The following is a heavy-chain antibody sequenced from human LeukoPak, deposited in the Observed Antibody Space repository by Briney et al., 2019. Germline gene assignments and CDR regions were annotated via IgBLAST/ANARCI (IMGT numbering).Heavy chain of an antibody. CDR2: INPNSGGT. CDR1: GYTFTGYY. Sequence: ASVKVSCKASGYTFTGYYMNWVRQAPGQGLEWMGWINPNSGGTNYAQKLQGRVTMTRDTSISTAYMELSRLRSDDTAVYYCAREGLGFHQLLFGYFDYWGQGTLVTVSS. J-gene: IGHJ4*02. V-gene: IGHV1-2*02. D-gene: IGHD2-2*01. CDR3: AREGLGFHQLLFGYFDY.